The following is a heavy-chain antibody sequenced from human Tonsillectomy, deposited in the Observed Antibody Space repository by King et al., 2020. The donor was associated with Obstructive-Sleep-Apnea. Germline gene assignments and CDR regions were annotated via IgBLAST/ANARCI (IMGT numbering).Heavy chain of an antibody. CDR1: GFSFSSYG. D-gene: IGHD1-26*01. J-gene: IGHJ5*01. CDR2: ITYEGSNK. CDR3: AKDVGWTIEPGCGKWFDS. V-gene: IGHV3-30*18. Sequence: QLVQSGGGVVQPGRSLRLSCAASGFSFSSYGIHWVRQAPGKGPEWVAVITYEGSNKNYADSVKGRFTISRDTSKNTLYLQMNSLRVEDTAIYSCAKDVGWTIEPGCGKWFDSWGQGTLVTVSS.